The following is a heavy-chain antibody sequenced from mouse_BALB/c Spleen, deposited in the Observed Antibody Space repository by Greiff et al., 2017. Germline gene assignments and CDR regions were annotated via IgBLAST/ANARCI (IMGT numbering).Heavy chain of an antibody. J-gene: IGHJ3*01. V-gene: IGHV3-6*02. CDR2: ISYDGSN. D-gene: IGHD2-4*01. CDR1: GYSITSGYY. CDR3: ARADYDRRFAY. Sequence: ESGPGLVKPSQSLSLTCSVTGYSITSGYYWNWIRQFPGNKLEWMGYISYDGSNNYNPSLKNRISITRDTSKNQFFLKLNSVTTEDTATYYCARADYDRRFAYWGQGTLVTVSA.